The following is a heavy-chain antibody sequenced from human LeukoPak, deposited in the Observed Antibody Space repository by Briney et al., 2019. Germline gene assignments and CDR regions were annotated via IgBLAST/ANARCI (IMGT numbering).Heavy chain of an antibody. D-gene: IGHD3-10*01. Sequence: KTSETLSLTCTVSGGSISSGGYYWSWIRQHPGKGLEWIGYIYYSGSTYYNPSLKSRVTISVDTSKNQFSLKLSSVTAADTAVYYCAREKTSLLWFGEPHDAFDIWGQGTMVTVSS. J-gene: IGHJ3*02. CDR2: IYYSGST. V-gene: IGHV4-31*03. CDR1: GGSISSGGYY. CDR3: AREKTSLLWFGEPHDAFDI.